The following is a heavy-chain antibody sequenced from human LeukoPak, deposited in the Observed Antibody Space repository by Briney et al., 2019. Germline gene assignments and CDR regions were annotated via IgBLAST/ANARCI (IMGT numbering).Heavy chain of an antibody. CDR3: AKDFGGAGSYYCPFDY. D-gene: IGHD3-10*01. Sequence: GGSLRLSCAASGFTFSSYGMSWVRQAPGKGLEWVSAISGSGGSTYYADSVKGRFTISRDNSRSTLYLQMNSLRAEDTAVYYCAKDFGGAGSYYCPFDYWGQGTLVTVSS. CDR2: ISGSGGST. J-gene: IGHJ4*02. CDR1: GFTFSSYG. V-gene: IGHV3-23*01.